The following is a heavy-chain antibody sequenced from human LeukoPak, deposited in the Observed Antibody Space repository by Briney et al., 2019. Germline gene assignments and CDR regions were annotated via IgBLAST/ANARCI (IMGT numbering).Heavy chain of an antibody. CDR3: AREGWDQRDTAAFDY. D-gene: IGHD6-19*01. CDR1: GYTFTGHY. CDR2: INPNSGDT. J-gene: IGHJ4*02. V-gene: IGHV1-2*02. Sequence: APVKVSCKASGYTFTGHYMHWARQAPGQGLEWMGWINPNSGDTNSAQKFQGRVTMTRDTSISTIYMELSRLRPDDTAVYYCAREGWDQRDTAAFDYWGQGTLVTVSS.